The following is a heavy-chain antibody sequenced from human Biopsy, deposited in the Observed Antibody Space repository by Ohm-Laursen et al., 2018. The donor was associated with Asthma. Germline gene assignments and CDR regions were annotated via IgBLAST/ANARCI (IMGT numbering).Heavy chain of an antibody. D-gene: IGHD6-13*01. V-gene: IGHV4-39*01. CDR2: IYYSGTT. J-gene: IGHJ6*02. Sequence: GTLSLTCSLSSGSGGYMRRGNYYWGWIRQPPGKGLEWIGSIYYSGTTYYNPSLESRVTVSEDTSKIQFSLNLTSVTAADTAVYYCVRGSSSWHHGPFHYYYGLDVWGQGTTATVSS. CDR1: SGSGGYMRRGNYY. CDR3: VRGSSSWHHGPFHYYYGLDV.